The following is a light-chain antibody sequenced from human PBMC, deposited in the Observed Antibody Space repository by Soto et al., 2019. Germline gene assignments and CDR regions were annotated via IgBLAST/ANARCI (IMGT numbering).Light chain of an antibody. Sequence: DIQLTQSPSFLSASVGDRVTITCRASQDISGYLAWYQQKPGKAPKLPSNAASTLQSGVPSRFSGSESGTDFTLTISSLQPGGFATYYCQQFNGYPLTFGGGTRVEIK. J-gene: IGKJ4*01. CDR1: QDISGY. CDR3: QQFNGYPLT. V-gene: IGKV1-9*01. CDR2: AAS.